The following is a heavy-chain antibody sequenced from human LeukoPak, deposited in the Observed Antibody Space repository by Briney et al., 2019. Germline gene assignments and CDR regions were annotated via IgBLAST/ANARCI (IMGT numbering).Heavy chain of an antibody. J-gene: IGHJ5*02. D-gene: IGHD2-2*03. CDR1: GFTFSSYY. Sequence: PGGSLRLSCAASGFTFSSYYMHWVRQAPGKGLVWVSRIKSDGSVTGYADSVKGRFTISRDNAKNTAYLQMNSLRAEDTAVYYCARDWIDRGTFDPWGQGTLVTVSS. V-gene: IGHV3-74*01. CDR2: IKSDGSVT. CDR3: ARDWIDRGTFDP.